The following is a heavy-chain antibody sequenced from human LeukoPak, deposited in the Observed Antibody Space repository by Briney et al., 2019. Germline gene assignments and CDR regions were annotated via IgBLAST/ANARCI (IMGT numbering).Heavy chain of an antibody. D-gene: IGHD3-10*01. CDR3: ARVRIDGSGSSYFDY. J-gene: IGHJ4*02. Sequence: PSETLSLTCTVSGGSISSGGYYCSWIRQPPGKGLEWIGYIYHSGSTYYNPSLKSRVTISVDRSKNQFSLKLSSVTAADTAVYYCARVRIDGSGSSYFDYWGQGTLVTVSS. CDR1: GGSISSGGYY. CDR2: IYHSGST. V-gene: IGHV4-30-2*01.